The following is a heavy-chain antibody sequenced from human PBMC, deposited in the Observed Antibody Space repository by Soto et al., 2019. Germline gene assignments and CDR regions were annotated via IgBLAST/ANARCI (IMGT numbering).Heavy chain of an antibody. V-gene: IGHV4-38-2*02. CDR2: IYHSGST. CDR1: GYSISSGYY. D-gene: IGHD5-18*01. Sequence: SETLSLTCTVSGYSISSGYYWGWIRQPPGKGLEWIGSIYHSGSTYYNPSLKSRVTISVDTSKNQFSLKLSSVTAADTAVYYCAREEWDTANYFDYWGQGTLVTVSS. CDR3: AREEWDTANYFDY. J-gene: IGHJ4*02.